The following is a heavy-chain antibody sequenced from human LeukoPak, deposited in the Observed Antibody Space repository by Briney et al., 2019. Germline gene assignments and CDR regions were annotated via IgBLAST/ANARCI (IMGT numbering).Heavy chain of an antibody. CDR2: ISGSGSII. CDR1: GFTFSDSY. Sequence: GGSLRLSCAASGFTFSDSYMSWIRQAPGKGLEWVSYISGSGSIIYYADSVKGPFTISRDNAKDSLYLQMNSLRAEDTAVYYCARGRHGDSIRGVWFDPWGQGTLVTVSS. D-gene: IGHD3-10*01. V-gene: IGHV3-11*01. CDR3: ARGRHGDSIRGVWFDP. J-gene: IGHJ5*02.